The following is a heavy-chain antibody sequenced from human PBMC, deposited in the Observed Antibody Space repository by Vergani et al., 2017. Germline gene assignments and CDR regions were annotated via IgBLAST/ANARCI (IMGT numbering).Heavy chain of an antibody. V-gene: IGHV1-46*01. CDR3: ARGCGSTSCYKRGEGWFDP. CDR2: INPSGGST. Sequence: QVQLVQSGAEVKKPGASVKVSCQASGYTFTSYYIHWVRQAPGRGLEWMGIINPSGGSTNYAQKFQGRATMTRDTSTSTVFMELSSLRSEDTAVYYCARGCGSTSCYKRGEGWFDPWGRGTLVTVSS. CDR1: GYTFTSYY. J-gene: IGHJ5*02. D-gene: IGHD2-2*02.